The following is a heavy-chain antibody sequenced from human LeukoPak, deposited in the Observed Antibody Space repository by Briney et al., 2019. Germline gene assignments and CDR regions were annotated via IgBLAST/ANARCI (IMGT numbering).Heavy chain of an antibody. CDR2: INRSGIT. CDR3: ARVRNGDLDY. CDR1: GGSFSDHY. D-gene: IGHD2-8*01. V-gene: IGHV4-34*01. Sequence: SETLSLTCAVYGGSFSDHYWTWIRQPPGQGLEWIGEINRSGITNSNPSLKSRITASVDTSKNEFSLNLSSVTAADTAVYYCARVRNGDLDYWGQGTLVTVSS. J-gene: IGHJ4*02.